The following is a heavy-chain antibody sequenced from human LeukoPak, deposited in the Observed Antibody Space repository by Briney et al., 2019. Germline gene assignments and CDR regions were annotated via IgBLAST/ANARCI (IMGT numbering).Heavy chain of an antibody. J-gene: IGHJ5*02. CDR3: ARGGYCSSTSCYRSWFEP. D-gene: IGHD2-2*01. V-gene: IGHV4-34*01. Sequence: SETLSLICGVYSGSFSGYYWSWIRQPPAKELEWSGEINHSGSTNYNPSLNRRVTISVDTSKNQLSLKLSSVTAADTAVYYCARGGYCSSTSCYRSWFEPWGQGNLVTVSS. CDR1: SGSFSGYY. CDR2: INHSGST.